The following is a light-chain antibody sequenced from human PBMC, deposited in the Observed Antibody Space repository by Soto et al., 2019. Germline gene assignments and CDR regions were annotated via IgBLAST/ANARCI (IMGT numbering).Light chain of an antibody. CDR2: GAS. J-gene: IGKJ5*01. Sequence: EIVLTQSPGTLSLSLGERATLSCRASQSVSQNYLAWYQQKPGQAPRLLIYGASTRASGIPDRFSGSGSGTDFTLTLSRLEPEEFAVYYCQQYGSSATFGQGTRLEFK. V-gene: IGKV3-20*01. CDR1: QSVSQNY. CDR3: QQYGSSAT.